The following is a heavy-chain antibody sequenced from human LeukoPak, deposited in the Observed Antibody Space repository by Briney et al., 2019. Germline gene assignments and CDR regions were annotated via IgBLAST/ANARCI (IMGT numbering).Heavy chain of an antibody. CDR3: ARDRNGEAFDI. J-gene: IGHJ3*02. CDR1: GYTFTGYY. V-gene: IGHV1-2*02. D-gene: IGHD3-10*01. Sequence: GASVKVSCKASGYTFTGYYIHWVRQAPGQGLEWMGWINPNGGGTNFAQKFQGRVTMTRDTSISTTYMEVSRLRSDDTAVYYCARDRNGEAFDIWGQGTMVTVSS. CDR2: INPNGGGT.